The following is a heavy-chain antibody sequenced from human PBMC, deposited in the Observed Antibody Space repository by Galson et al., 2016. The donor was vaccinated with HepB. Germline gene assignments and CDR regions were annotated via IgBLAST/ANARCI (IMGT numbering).Heavy chain of an antibody. V-gene: IGHV3-30*03. CDR1: GVTFSSSG. J-gene: IGHJ6*03. CDR2: ISYDGRNK. Sequence: SLRLSCAASGVTFSSSGMHWVRQAPGKGLEWVAIISYDGRNKYYSDSVKGRFTISRDNSKSTLYLQLNSLRADDTAMYYCAREDYYYMDVWGKGTTVTVSS. CDR3: AREDYYYMDV.